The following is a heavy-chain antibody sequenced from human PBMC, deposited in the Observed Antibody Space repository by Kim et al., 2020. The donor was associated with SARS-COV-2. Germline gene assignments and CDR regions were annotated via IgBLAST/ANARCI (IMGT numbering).Heavy chain of an antibody. D-gene: IGHD2-2*02. Sequence: SVKVSCKASGGTFSSYAISWVRQAPGQGLEWMGGIIPIFGTANYAQKFQGRVTITADESTSTAYMELSSLRSEDTAVYYCARTRPDCSSTSCYRFPFVAFDYWGKGTLVTVS. CDR3: ARTRPDCSSTSCYRFPFVAFDY. CDR2: IIPIFGTA. CDR1: GGTFSSYA. V-gene: IGHV1-69*13. J-gene: IGHJ4*02.